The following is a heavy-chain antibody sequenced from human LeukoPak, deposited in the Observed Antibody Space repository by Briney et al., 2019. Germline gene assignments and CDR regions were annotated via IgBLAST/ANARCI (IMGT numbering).Heavy chain of an antibody. V-gene: IGHV4-59*01. J-gene: IGHJ4*02. CDR1: GGSISSYY. Sequence: SETLSLTCTVSGGSISSYYWSWIRQPPGKGLEWIGYIYYSGSTNYNPSLKSRVTISVDTPKNQFSLKLSSVTAADTAVYYFARDLGDFDYWGQGTLVTVSS. D-gene: IGHD3-16*01. CDR3: ARDLGDFDY. CDR2: IYYSGST.